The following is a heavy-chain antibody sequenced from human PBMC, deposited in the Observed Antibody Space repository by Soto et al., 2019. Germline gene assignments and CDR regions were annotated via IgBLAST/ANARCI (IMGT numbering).Heavy chain of an antibody. CDR1: GFTFSSYA. V-gene: IGHV3-30-3*01. J-gene: IGHJ6*02. D-gene: IGHD6-13*01. CDR3: ASDLDSSSWHLKNYDYYCMDV. Sequence: QVQLVESGGGVVQHGRSMRLSCAASGFTFSSYAMHWVRQAPGKGLECVAVISYDGSNKYYADSVKGRFTISRDNSKNTLYLQMNSLRAEDTAVYYCASDLDSSSWHLKNYDYYCMDVWGHGTTVTVSS. CDR2: ISYDGSNK.